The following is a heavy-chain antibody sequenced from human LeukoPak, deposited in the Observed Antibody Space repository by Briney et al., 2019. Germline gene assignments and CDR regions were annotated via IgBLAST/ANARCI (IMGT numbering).Heavy chain of an antibody. V-gene: IGHV3-21*01. D-gene: IGHD4-17*01. CDR2: ISSSSSFI. CDR3: AREGTTTVTTRGYYFDY. CDR1: GFTFGSYG. J-gene: IGHJ4*02. Sequence: PGGSLRLSCAASGFTFGSYGMNWVRQAPGKGLEWVSSISSSSSFIYYADSVKGRFTISRDNAKNSLYLQMNSLRAEDTALYYCAREGTTTVTTRGYYFDYWGQGTLVTVSS.